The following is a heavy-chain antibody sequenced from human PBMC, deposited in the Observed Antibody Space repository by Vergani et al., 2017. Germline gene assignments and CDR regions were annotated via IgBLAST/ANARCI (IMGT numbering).Heavy chain of an antibody. Sequence: QVQLQESGPGLVKPSETLSLTCTVSGGSIRSYYWSWIRQPPGKGLEWIGYIYYSGSTNYNPSLKSRFTISVDTSMNHFSLKLSSVTAADTAVYFCARGEVTPYWFDPWGQGTLVTVSS. J-gene: IGHJ5*02. CDR2: IYYSGST. V-gene: IGHV4-59*01. CDR3: ARGEVTPYWFDP. CDR1: GGSIRSYY. D-gene: IGHD4-23*01.